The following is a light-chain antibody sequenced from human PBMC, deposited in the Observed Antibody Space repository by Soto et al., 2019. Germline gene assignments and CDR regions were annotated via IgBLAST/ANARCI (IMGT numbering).Light chain of an antibody. CDR3: CSYADTFYV. J-gene: IGLJ1*01. V-gene: IGLV2-11*01. CDR1: SSDVGAYNS. Sequence: QSALTQPRSVSGSPGQSVTISCTGTSSDVGAYNSVSWYQQHPDKAPKVIIYDVNKRPSGVPDRFSASKSGNTASLTISGLQAEDEADYYCCSYADTFYVFGTGTKLTV. CDR2: DVN.